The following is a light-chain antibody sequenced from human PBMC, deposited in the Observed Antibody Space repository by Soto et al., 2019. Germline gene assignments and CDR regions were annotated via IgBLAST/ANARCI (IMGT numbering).Light chain of an antibody. CDR1: QGISTW. V-gene: IGKV1-12*01. J-gene: IGKJ2*01. Sequence: DIQMTQSPSSVSASVGDRVTITCRASQGISTWLAWYQQKPGKAPKLLIYSTSSLRSGVPSRFSGSGSGTEFTLTISSLQPEDFATYSCQQGHSFPYTFGQGTKLEI. CDR3: QQGHSFPYT. CDR2: STS.